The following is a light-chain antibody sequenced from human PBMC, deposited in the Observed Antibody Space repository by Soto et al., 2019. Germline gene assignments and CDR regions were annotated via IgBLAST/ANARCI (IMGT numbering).Light chain of an antibody. CDR3: QQYSSSQGWT. J-gene: IGKJ1*01. V-gene: IGKV3-20*01. Sequence: EIVFTQSPRTLSLSPGDRATLSCRASQSVRTTYLAWYQQKPGQAPRLLIYNASNRTTGIPDRFSGSGSGTDFTLTIDRLEPADFAVYFCQQYSSSQGWTFGQGTKVDIK. CDR2: NAS. CDR1: QSVRTTY.